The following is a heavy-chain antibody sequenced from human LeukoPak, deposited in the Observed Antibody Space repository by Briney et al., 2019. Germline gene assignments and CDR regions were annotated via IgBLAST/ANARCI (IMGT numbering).Heavy chain of an antibody. CDR3: ARVGWTTVTTSDYFDY. CDR2: IYYSGST. V-gene: IGHV4-59*12. J-gene: IGHJ4*02. CDR1: GGSFSGYY. Sequence: SETLSLTCTVYGGSFSGYYWSWIRQPAGKGLEWIGCIYYSGSTYYNPSLKSRVTISVDTSKNQFSLKLSSVTAADTAVYYCARVGWTTVTTSDYFDYWGQGTLVTVSS. D-gene: IGHD4-17*01.